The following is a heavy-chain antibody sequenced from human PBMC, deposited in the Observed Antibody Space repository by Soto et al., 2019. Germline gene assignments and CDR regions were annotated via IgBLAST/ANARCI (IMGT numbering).Heavy chain of an antibody. Sequence: QVQLVQSGAEVKKPGSSVKVSCKASGGTFSSYAISWVRQAPGQGLEWMGGIIPIFGTANYAQKFQGRVKITADEYKRPAYMALSSLKSEESAVYYCARIGDDGASSSSGESWFDPWGQGTLVTVSS. D-gene: IGHD6-6*01. CDR1: GGTFSSYA. CDR2: IIPIFGTA. V-gene: IGHV1-69*01. J-gene: IGHJ5*02. CDR3: ARIGDDGASSSSGESWFDP.